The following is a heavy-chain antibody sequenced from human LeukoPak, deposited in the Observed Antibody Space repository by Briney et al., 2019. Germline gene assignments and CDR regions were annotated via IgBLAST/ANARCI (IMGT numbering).Heavy chain of an antibody. CDR3: ARLAGGYSYGTPGY. D-gene: IGHD5-18*01. J-gene: IGHJ4*02. CDR1: GGSISSSSYY. Sequence: SETLSLTCTVSGGSISSSSYYWGWIRQPPGKGLEWIGSIYYSGSTYYNPSLESRVTISVDTSKNQFSLKLSSVTAADTAVYYCARLAGGYSYGTPGYWGQGTLVTVSS. CDR2: IYYSGST. V-gene: IGHV4-39*01.